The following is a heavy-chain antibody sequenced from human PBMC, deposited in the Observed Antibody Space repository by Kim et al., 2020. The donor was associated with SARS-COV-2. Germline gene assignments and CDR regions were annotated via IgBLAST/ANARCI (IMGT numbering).Heavy chain of an antibody. Sequence: AQKLQGRVTMTADTSTSTAYMELRSLRSDDTAVYYCARDLTTMVRGVNAYWGQGTLVTVSS. V-gene: IGHV1-18*01. CDR3: ARDLTTMVRGVNAY. J-gene: IGHJ4*02. D-gene: IGHD3-10*01.